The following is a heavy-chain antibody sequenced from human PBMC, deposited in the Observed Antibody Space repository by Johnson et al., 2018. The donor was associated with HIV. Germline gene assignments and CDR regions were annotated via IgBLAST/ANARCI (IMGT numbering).Heavy chain of an antibody. D-gene: IGHD2-2*02. CDR1: GFAFSGYA. J-gene: IGHJ3*02. CDR3: DIPLMHDGCAFDI. V-gene: IGHV3-64*07. CDR2: INCNGDST. Sequence: VQLVESGGGVVQPGRSLRLSCAASGFAFSGYAMHWVRQAPGKGLEYVSAINCNGDSTFYADSVKGRFTISRDNSTNTLLLQMDSLRAEDMALYYCDIPLMHDGCAFDIWGQGTMVTVSS.